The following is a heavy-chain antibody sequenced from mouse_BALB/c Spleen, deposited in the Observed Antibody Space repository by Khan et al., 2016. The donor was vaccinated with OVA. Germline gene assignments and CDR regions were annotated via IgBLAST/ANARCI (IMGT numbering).Heavy chain of an antibody. V-gene: IGHV3-2*02. D-gene: IGHD3-3*01. J-gene: IGHJ3*01. Sequence: EVQLQESGPGLVKPSQSLSPTCTVTGYSITSDYAWNWIRQFPGNKLEWMGYISYSGSTRYTPSLKSRISITRDTSKNQFFLQLNSVTTEDTATYYCARGRAYWGQGTLVTVSA. CDR2: ISYSGST. CDR1: GYSITSDYA. CDR3: ARGRAY.